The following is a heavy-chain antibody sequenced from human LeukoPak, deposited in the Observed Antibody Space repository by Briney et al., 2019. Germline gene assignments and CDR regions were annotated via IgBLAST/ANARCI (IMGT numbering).Heavy chain of an antibody. V-gene: IGHV4-61*02. J-gene: IGHJ5*02. CDR3: ARSIAAAGHGGTNWFDP. CDR1: GGSISSGSYY. D-gene: IGHD6-13*01. CDR2: IYTSGST. Sequence: PSETLSLTCTVSGGSISSGSYYWSWIRQPAGKGLEWIGRIYTSGSTNYNPSLKSRVTISVDTSKNQFSLKLSSVTAADTAVYYCARSIAAAGHGGTNWFDPWGQGTLVTVSS.